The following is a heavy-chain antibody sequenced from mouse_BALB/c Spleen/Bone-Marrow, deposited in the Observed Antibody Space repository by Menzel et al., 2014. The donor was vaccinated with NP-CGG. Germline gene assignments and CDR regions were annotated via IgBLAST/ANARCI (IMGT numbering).Heavy chain of an antibody. Sequence: VQLQQSGPELVKPGASMKISCKASGYSFTGYTMNWVKQSHGKNLEWIGLINPYNGGTSYNQEFKGKATLTVDKSPSTAYMELLSLTSEDSAVYYCARSYYDYDDAMDYWGQGTSVTVSS. CDR2: INPYNGGT. D-gene: IGHD2-4*01. CDR3: ARSYYDYDDAMDY. CDR1: GYSFTGYT. J-gene: IGHJ4*01. V-gene: IGHV1-18*01.